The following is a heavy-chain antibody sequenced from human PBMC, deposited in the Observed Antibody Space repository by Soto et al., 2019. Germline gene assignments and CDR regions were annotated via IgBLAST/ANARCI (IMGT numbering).Heavy chain of an antibody. CDR3: ARPGTFSSWYWYFDC. CDR1: GYTFTGYY. D-gene: IGHD6-13*01. V-gene: IGHV1-2*02. CDR2: INPNSGGT. J-gene: IGHJ4*02. Sequence: ASVKVSCKASGYTFTGYYMHWVRQAPGQGLEWMGWINPNSGGTNYAQKFQGRVTMTRDTSISTAYMELSRLRSDDTAVYYCARPGTFSSWYWYFDCWGQGTLVTVSS.